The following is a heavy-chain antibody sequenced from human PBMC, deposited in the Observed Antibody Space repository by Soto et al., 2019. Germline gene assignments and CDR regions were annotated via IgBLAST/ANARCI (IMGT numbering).Heavy chain of an antibody. CDR3: ARGTATDGLDS. CDR1: GFTFSSYG. J-gene: IGHJ5*01. V-gene: IGHV3-33*01. Sequence: PGGSLRLSCLASGFTFSSYGMHWFRQAPGKGLEWVAFIWYDGRNENYTDSVKGRFSISRDNSKNTLFLQMNSLRVDDTAVYYCARGTATDGLDSWGQGTLVTVSS. CDR2: IWYDGRNE. D-gene: IGHD2-21*02.